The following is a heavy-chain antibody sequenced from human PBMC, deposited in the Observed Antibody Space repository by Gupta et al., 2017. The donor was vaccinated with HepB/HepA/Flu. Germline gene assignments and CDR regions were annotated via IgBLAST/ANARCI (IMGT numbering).Heavy chain of an antibody. CDR2: ISGGGGST. D-gene: IGHD6-19*01. V-gene: IGHV3-23*01. CDR3: AKDEASGWARNWFDP. CDR1: GFTFSNYA. J-gene: IGHJ5*02. Sequence: EVQLLESGGGLVQPGGSLRLSCAASGFTFSNYAMSWVRQAPGKGLEWVSAISGGGGSTYYADSVKGRFTISRDNSKNTLYLQMNSLRAEDAAVYYCAKDEASGWARNWFDPWGQGTLVTVSS.